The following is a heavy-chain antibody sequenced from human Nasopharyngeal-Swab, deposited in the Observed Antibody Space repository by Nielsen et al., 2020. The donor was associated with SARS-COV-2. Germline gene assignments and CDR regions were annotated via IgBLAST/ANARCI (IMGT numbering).Heavy chain of an antibody. Sequence: GESLKISCSASGFSFSSNAMHWVRQAPGKGLEWVSAVSGSGRTTYYADSVKGRFTISRDNAKNTLYLQMNNLRAEDTAVYYCKRDYYDRSSYVGLVDYWGQGTLVTVSS. D-gene: IGHD3-22*01. CDR1: GFSFSSNA. CDR3: KRDYYDRSSYVGLVDY. J-gene: IGHJ4*02. CDR2: VSGSGRTT. V-gene: IGHV3-23*01.